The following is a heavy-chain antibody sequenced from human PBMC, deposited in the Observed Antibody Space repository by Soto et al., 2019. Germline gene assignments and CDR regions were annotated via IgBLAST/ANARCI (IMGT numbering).Heavy chain of an antibody. Sequence: GGSLRLSCAASGFTFSSYGMHWVRQAPGKGLEWVAVIWYDGSNKYYADSVKGRFTISRDNSKNTLYLQMNSLRAEDTAVYYCARSPYSSSSYFDYWAQGTLVTVSS. CDR3: ARSPYSSSSYFDY. CDR1: GFTFSSYG. D-gene: IGHD6-6*01. J-gene: IGHJ4*02. CDR2: IWYDGSNK. V-gene: IGHV3-33*01.